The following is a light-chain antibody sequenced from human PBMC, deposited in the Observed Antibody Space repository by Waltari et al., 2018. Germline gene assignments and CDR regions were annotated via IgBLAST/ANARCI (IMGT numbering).Light chain of an antibody. Sequence: QPALTHPRSVSGAPGQAVAISCTATTSEVGGYNYVSWYQQHPGKAPKPIIYDVNKRPSGVPDRFSGYKSGNTASLTISGLHSEDEADYYCCSYTAPYVVFGGGTKVTVL. J-gene: IGLJ2*01. CDR1: TSEVGGYNY. CDR2: DVN. V-gene: IGLV2-11*01. CDR3: CSYTAPYVV.